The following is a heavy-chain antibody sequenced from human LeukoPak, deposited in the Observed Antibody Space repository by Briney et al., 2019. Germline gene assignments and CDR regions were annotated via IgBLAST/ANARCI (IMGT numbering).Heavy chain of an antibody. CDR2: ISSSSSYT. V-gene: IGHV3-11*05. CDR1: GFTFSDYY. D-gene: IGHD3-10*01. Sequence: GGSLRLSCAASGFTFSDYYMSWIRQAPGKGLEWVSYISSSSSYTNYADSVKGRFTISRDNAKNSLYLQVNSLRAEDTAVYYCARDLYGSGSYNWFDPWGQGALVTVSS. CDR3: ARDLYGSGSYNWFDP. J-gene: IGHJ5*02.